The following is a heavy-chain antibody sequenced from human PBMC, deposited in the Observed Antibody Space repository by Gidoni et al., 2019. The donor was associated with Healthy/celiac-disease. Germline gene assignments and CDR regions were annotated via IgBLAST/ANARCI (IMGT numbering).Heavy chain of an antibody. CDR1: GGTFSSYA. J-gene: IGHJ4*02. Sequence: QVQLVQSGAEVKKPGSSVKVSCKASGGTFSSYAISWVRQAPGQGLEWMGRIIPILGIANYAKKFQGRVTITAERSTSTAYMELSSLRSEDTAVYYCAKETDYGDYFDYWGQGTLVTVSS. V-gene: IGHV1-69*09. CDR2: IIPILGIA. CDR3: AKETDYGDYFDY. D-gene: IGHD4-17*01.